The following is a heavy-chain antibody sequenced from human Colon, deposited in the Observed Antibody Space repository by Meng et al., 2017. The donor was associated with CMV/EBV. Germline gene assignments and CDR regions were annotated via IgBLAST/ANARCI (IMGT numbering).Heavy chain of an antibody. Sequence: GGSLRLSCSASGFTFADFAMHWVRQAPGKGLEWVSSITWDSRDLVYADSVKGRFTISRDNAKNSVYLQMNSLRPEDTAFYYCARHTDAVSASGLDYWGQGTPVTVSS. CDR3: ARHTDAVSASGLDY. CDR2: ITWDSRDL. CDR1: GFTFADFA. J-gene: IGHJ4*02. D-gene: IGHD6-25*01. V-gene: IGHV3-9*01.